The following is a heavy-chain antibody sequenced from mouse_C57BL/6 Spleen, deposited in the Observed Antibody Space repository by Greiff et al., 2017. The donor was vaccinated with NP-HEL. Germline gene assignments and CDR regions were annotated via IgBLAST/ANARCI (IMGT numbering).Heavy chain of an antibody. CDR2: IDPSDSYT. V-gene: IGHV1-69*01. Sequence: QVQLQQPGAELVMPGASVKLSCKASGYTFTSYWMHWVKQRPGQGLEWIGEIDPSDSYTNYNQKFKGKSTLTVDKSSSTAYMQLSSLTSEDSAVYYCARGLYDGYGFDYWGQGTTRTVSS. CDR1: GYTFTSYW. CDR3: ARGLYDGYGFDY. J-gene: IGHJ2*01. D-gene: IGHD2-3*01.